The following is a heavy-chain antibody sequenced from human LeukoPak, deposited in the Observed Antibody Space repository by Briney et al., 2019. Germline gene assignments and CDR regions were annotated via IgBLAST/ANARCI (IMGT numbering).Heavy chain of an antibody. V-gene: IGHV1-18*01. CDR2: ISAYNGNT. CDR1: GYTFTSYG. Sequence: EASVKVSCKASGYTFTSYGISWVRRAPGQGLEWMGWISAYNGNTNYAQKLQGRVTMTTDTSTSTAYMELRSLRSDDTAVYYCASVSGYYYGSGSYENWYFDLWGRGTLVTVSS. D-gene: IGHD3-10*01. CDR3: ASVSGYYYGSGSYENWYFDL. J-gene: IGHJ2*01.